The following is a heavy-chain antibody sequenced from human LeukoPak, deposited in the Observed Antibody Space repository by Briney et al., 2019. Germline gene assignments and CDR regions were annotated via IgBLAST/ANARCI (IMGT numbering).Heavy chain of an antibody. D-gene: IGHD6-19*01. J-gene: IGHJ6*03. V-gene: IGHV4-38-2*02. CDR1: GYSISSSYY. CDR2: IYYSGST. Sequence: SETLSLTCTVSGYSISSSYYWGWIRQPPGKGLEWIGSIYYSGSTYYNPSLKSRVTISVDTSKNQFSLKLSSVTAADTAVYYCARRVSGWYAVGYYMDVWGKGTTVTISS. CDR3: ARRVSGWYAVGYYMDV.